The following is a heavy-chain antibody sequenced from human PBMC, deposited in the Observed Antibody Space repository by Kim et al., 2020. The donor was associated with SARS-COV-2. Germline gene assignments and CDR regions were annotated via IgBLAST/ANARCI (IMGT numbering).Heavy chain of an antibody. D-gene: IGHD6-19*01. Sequence: TSYAQKFQGRVTMTRDTSTSTVYMELSSLRSEDTAVYYCAREARGAGFDLWGRGTLVTVSS. J-gene: IGHJ2*01. CDR2: T. CDR3: AREARGAGFDL. V-gene: IGHV1-46*01.